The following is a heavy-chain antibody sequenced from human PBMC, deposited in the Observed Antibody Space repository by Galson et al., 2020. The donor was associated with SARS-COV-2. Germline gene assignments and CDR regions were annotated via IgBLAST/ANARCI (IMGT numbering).Heavy chain of an antibody. J-gene: IGHJ4*02. Sequence: SETLSLTCPVSGYSISSGGNYWSWLRQPPGTGLVCPGSISCGGCTYYTSSLKGPGTISVDTSQNLCSLKLNSVTAADTEVYFCARHRNSDVHSCGYWSQGTRVNVSS. D-gene: IGHD5-18*01. CDR2: ISCGGCT. CDR1: GYSISSGGNY. CDR3: ARHRNSDVHSCGY. V-gene: IGHV4-39*01.